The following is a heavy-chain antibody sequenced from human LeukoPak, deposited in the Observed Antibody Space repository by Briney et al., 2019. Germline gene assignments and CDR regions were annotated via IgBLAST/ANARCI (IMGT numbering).Heavy chain of an antibody. Sequence: PSETLSLTCAVYGGSFSGYYWSWIRQPPGKGLEWIGEINHSGSTNYNPSLKSRVTISVDTSKNQFSLKLSSVTAADTAVYYCARTIAYGDYGSPFDYWGQGTLVTASS. CDR1: GGSFSGYY. J-gene: IGHJ4*02. D-gene: IGHD4-17*01. V-gene: IGHV4-34*01. CDR2: INHSGST. CDR3: ARTIAYGDYGSPFDY.